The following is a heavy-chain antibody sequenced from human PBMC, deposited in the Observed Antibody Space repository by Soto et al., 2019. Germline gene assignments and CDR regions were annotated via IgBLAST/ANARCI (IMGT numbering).Heavy chain of an antibody. V-gene: IGHV4-59*08. CDR3: ARHGGYDPFDY. CDR2: IYYSGST. D-gene: IGHD3-3*01. J-gene: IGHJ4*02. CDR1: GGSISSYY. Sequence: SETLSLTCTVSGGSISSYYWSWIRQPPGKGLEWIGYIYYSGSTNYNPSLKSRVTISVDTSKNQFSLKLSSVTAADTAVYYCARHGGYDPFDYWGQGTLVTVSS.